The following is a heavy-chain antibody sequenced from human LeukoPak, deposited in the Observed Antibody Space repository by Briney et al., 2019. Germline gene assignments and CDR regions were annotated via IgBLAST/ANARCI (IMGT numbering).Heavy chain of an antibody. V-gene: IGHV3-48*03. J-gene: IGHJ4*02. D-gene: IGHD5-12*01. CDR2: ISSSGSTI. CDR3: AGSIVATMSDY. CDR1: GFTFSSYE. Sequence: GGSLRLSCAASGFTFSSYEMNWVRQAPGKGLEWVSYISSSGSTIYYADSVKGRFTISRDNAKNSLYLQMNSLRAEDTAVYYCAGSIVATMSDYWGQGTLVTVSS.